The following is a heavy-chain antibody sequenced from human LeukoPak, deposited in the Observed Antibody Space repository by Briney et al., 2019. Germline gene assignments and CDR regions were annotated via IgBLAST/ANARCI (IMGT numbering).Heavy chain of an antibody. CDR2: LKSKTDGETS. CDR1: GITFSDAW. D-gene: IGHD1-1*01. Sequence: GGSLRLSCEASGITFSDAWMSWVRQVPGKGLEWIALLKSKTDGETSDYAAHVKGRFTVSSNDAENTLFLHMDSLKIDDTAVYYCIANLDYWSQGRLVTVSS. V-gene: IGHV3-15*01. CDR3: IANLDY. J-gene: IGHJ4*01.